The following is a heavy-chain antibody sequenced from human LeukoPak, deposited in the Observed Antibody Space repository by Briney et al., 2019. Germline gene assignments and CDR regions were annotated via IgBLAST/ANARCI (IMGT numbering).Heavy chain of an antibody. CDR3: ARAVNDYSFEFDY. CDR1: GFTFSSYG. V-gene: IGHV3-30*02. D-gene: IGHD4-11*01. Sequence: PGGSLRLSCAASGFTFSSYGMHWVRQAPGKGLEWVAFIRYDGSNKYYADSVKGRFTISRDNSKNTLYLQMNSLRAEDTAVYYCARAVNDYSFEFDYWGQGTLVTVSS. J-gene: IGHJ4*02. CDR2: IRYDGSNK.